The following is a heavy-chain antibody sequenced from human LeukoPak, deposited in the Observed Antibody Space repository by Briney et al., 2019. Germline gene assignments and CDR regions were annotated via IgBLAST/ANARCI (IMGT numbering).Heavy chain of an antibody. CDR1: GGSISSSNW. CDR3: ARDTGWLQSRFDY. Sequence: SETLSLTCAVSGGSISSSNWWSWVRQPPGKGLEWIGEIYHSGSTNYNPSLKSRVTISVDKSKNQFSLKLSSVTAADTAVYYCARDTGWLQSRFDYWGQGTLVTVSS. CDR2: IYHSGST. D-gene: IGHD5-24*01. J-gene: IGHJ4*02. V-gene: IGHV4-4*02.